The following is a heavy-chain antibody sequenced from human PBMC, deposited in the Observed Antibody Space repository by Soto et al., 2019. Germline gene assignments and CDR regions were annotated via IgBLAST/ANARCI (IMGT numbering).Heavy chain of an antibody. CDR3: ARVWYSSSWIDY. CDR2: INHSGST. V-gene: IGHV4-34*01. D-gene: IGHD6-13*01. CDR1: GGSFSGYY. J-gene: IGHJ4*02. Sequence: QVQLQQWGAGLLKPSETLSLTCAVYGGSFSGYYWSWIRQPPRKGLEWIGEINHSGSTNYNPSLKSRVTISVDTSKNQFSLKLSSVTAADTAVYYCARVWYSSSWIDYWGQGTLVTVSS.